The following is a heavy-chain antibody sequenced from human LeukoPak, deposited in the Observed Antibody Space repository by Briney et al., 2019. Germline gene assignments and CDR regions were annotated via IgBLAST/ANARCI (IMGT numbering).Heavy chain of an antibody. V-gene: IGHV3-30*18. J-gene: IGHJ6*03. CDR3: AKDGWVGELAPLYYYYYYMDV. Sequence: PGGSLRLSCAASGFTLSSYGMLWVRDARGEGLEGVAVISYDGSNKYYADSVKGRFTISRDNSKNTLYLQMNSVSAEDTAVYYCAKDGWVGELAPLYYYYYYMDVWGKGTTVTVSS. CDR1: GFTLSSYG. CDR2: ISYDGSNK. D-gene: IGHD3-10*01.